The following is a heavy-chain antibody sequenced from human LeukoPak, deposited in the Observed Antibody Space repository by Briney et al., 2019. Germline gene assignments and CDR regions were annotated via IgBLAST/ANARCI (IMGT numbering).Heavy chain of an antibody. CDR3: ARLSSFVVVTFDP. CDR2: IYYSGST. Sequence: SETLSLTCTVSGGSISSYYWSWIRQPPGKGLEWIGYIYYSGSTNYNPSLKSRVPISVDTSKNQFSLKLSSVTAADTAVYYCARLSSFVVVTFDPWGQGTLVTVSS. CDR1: GGSISSYY. D-gene: IGHD2-2*01. V-gene: IGHV4-59*08. J-gene: IGHJ5*02.